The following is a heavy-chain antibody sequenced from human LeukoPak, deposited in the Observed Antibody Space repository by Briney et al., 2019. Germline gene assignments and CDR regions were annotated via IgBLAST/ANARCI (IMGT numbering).Heavy chain of an antibody. J-gene: IGHJ3*02. D-gene: IGHD6-13*01. Sequence: SETLSLTCTVSGGSISSTTYYWGWIRQPPGKGLEWIGSIYYSGSTYYNPSLKSRVTISVDTSKNQFSLKLSSVTAADTAVYYCARRYSSPPRRAFDIWGQGTMVTVSS. V-gene: IGHV4-39*01. CDR3: ARRYSSPPRRAFDI. CDR1: GGSISSTTYY. CDR2: IYYSGST.